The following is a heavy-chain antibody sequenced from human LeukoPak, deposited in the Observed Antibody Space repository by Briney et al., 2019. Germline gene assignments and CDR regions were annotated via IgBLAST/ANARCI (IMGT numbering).Heavy chain of an antibody. CDR3: AKDLYSGYDLFDY. Sequence: GGSLRLSCAASGFTFSNYGIHWVRQAPGKGLEWVAIISNDGSNKYYADSVKGRFTISRDNSKNTLYLQMNSLRAEDTAVYYCAKDLYSGYDLFDYWGQGTLVTVSS. CDR1: GFTFSNYG. D-gene: IGHD5-12*01. V-gene: IGHV3-30*18. J-gene: IGHJ4*02. CDR2: ISNDGSNK.